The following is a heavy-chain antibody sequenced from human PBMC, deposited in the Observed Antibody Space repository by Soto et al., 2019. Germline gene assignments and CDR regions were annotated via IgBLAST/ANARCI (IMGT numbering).Heavy chain of an antibody. V-gene: IGHV1-18*01. D-gene: IGHD1-26*01. Sequence: GASVKVSCKASYDSFTSYGSSWVRQAPGQGLGWMGWISTYNGNTNYAQKLQGRVTMTTDTSTSTAYMELRSLRSDDSAVYYCARVGGSYSLDYWGQGALVTVSS. CDR3: ARVGGSYSLDY. J-gene: IGHJ4*02. CDR1: YDSFTSYG. CDR2: ISTYNGNT.